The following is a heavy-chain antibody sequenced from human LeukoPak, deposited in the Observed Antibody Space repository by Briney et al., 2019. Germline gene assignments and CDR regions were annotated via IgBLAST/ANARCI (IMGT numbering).Heavy chain of an antibody. D-gene: IGHD6-13*01. CDR1: GYSFTSYW. J-gene: IGHJ4*02. CDR2: IYPGDSDT. V-gene: IGHV5-51*01. CDR3: ARRTIAAAAADY. Sequence: GESLKISCKGSGYSFTSYWIGWVRQMPGKGLEWMGIIYPGDSDTRYSPSFQGQVTISADKSTSTTYLQWSSLKASDTAMYYCARRTIAAAAADYWGQGTLATVSS.